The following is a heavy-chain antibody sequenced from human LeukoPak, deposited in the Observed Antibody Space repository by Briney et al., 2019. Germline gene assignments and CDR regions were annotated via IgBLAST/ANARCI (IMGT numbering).Heavy chain of an antibody. Sequence: GGSLRLSWAASGFTLSSYWMHWVRQAPGKGLVWVSRIKSDGRTNYADSVKGRFTISRDNAKNTVSLQMNSLRAEKTGAYYCARAPSEIGGYYPEYFRHWGQGTLVIVSS. V-gene: IGHV3-74*01. D-gene: IGHD3-22*01. CDR1: GFTLSSYW. CDR2: IKSDGRT. J-gene: IGHJ1*01. CDR3: ARAPSEIGGYYPEYFRH.